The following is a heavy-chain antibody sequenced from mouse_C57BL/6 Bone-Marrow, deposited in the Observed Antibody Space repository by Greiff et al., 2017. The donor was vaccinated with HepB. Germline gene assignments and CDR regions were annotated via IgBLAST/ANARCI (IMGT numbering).Heavy chain of an antibody. V-gene: IGHV14-4*01. CDR1: GFNIKDDY. D-gene: IGHD2-4*01. Sequence: VHLKESGADLVRPGASVKLSCTASGFNIKDDYMHWVKQRPEQGLEWIGWIDPENGDTEYASKFQGKATITADTSSNTAYLQLSSLTSEDTAVYYCTTYDYDGAYWGQGTLVTVSA. J-gene: IGHJ3*01. CDR3: TTYDYDGAY. CDR2: IDPENGDT.